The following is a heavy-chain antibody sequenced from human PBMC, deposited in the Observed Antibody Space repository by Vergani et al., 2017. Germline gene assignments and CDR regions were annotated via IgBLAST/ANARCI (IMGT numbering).Heavy chain of an antibody. J-gene: IGHJ3*02. CDR2: ISYDGSNK. CDR1: GFTFSSYA. Sequence: QVQLVESGGGVVQPGRSLRLSCAASGFTFSSYAMHWVRQAPGKGLEWVAVISYDGSNKYYADSVKGRFTISRDNSKNTLYLQMNSLRAEDTAVYYCARGLTPLTMIVVVMTDAFDIWGQGTMVTVSS. D-gene: IGHD3-22*01. CDR3: ARGLTPLTMIVVVMTDAFDI. V-gene: IGHV3-30-3*01.